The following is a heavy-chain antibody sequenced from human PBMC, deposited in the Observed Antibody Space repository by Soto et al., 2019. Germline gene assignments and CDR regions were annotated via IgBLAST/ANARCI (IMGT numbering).Heavy chain of an antibody. CDR1: GFTFSSYA. Sequence: EVQLLESGGGLVQPGGSLRLSCAASGFTFSSYAMSWVRQAPGKGLEWVSAISGSGGSTYYADSVKGRFTISRDNSKNTLYLQMNSLRAEDTAVYYCTKPTTVTTFHSGMDVWGQGTTVTVSS. J-gene: IGHJ6*02. D-gene: IGHD4-4*01. CDR2: ISGSGGST. V-gene: IGHV3-23*01. CDR3: TKPTTVTTFHSGMDV.